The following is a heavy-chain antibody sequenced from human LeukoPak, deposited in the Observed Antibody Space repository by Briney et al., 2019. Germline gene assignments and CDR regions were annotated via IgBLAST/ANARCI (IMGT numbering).Heavy chain of an antibody. CDR3: ARGSSGSNFDY. D-gene: IGHD6-19*01. V-gene: IGHV3-74*01. CDR1: GFTFSSYG. Sequence: GGSLRLSCAASGFTFSSYGMHWVRQAPGKGLVWVSRINSDGSGTSYADSVKGRFTISRDNAKNTLYLQMNSLRAEDTAVYYCARGSSGSNFDYWGQGTLVTVSS. J-gene: IGHJ4*02. CDR2: INSDGSGT.